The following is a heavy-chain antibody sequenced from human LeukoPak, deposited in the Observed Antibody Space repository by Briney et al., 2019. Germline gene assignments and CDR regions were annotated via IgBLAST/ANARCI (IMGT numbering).Heavy chain of an antibody. V-gene: IGHV4-59*01. D-gene: IGHD3-10*01. CDR3: ARLYYGSGSYYKSDAFDV. J-gene: IGHJ3*01. Sequence: SETLSLTCTVSGGSISSYYWSWIRQPPGEGLEWIGYIYYSGSTNYNPSLKSRVTISVDTSKNQFSLKLSSVTAADTAVYYCARLYYGSGSYYKSDAFDVWGQGTMVTVSS. CDR1: GGSISSYY. CDR2: IYYSGST.